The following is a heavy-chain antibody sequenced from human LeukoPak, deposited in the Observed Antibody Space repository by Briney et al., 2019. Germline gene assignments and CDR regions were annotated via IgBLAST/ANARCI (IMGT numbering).Heavy chain of an antibody. Sequence: SGTLSLTCAVSGGSISSSNWWSWVRQPPGKGLEWIGEIYHSGSTNYNPSLKSRVTISVDTSKNQFSLKLSSVTAADTAVYYCARGGYSSSSFSDYWGQGTLVTVSS. V-gene: IGHV4-4*02. CDR2: IYHSGST. D-gene: IGHD6-6*01. J-gene: IGHJ4*02. CDR1: GGSISSSNW. CDR3: ARGGYSSSSFSDY.